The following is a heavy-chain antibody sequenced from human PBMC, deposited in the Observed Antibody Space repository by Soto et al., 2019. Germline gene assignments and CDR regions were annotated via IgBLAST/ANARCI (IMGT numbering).Heavy chain of an antibody. CDR3: ARDTSHYFDH. J-gene: IGHJ4*02. CDR2: ITPYNGKT. D-gene: IGHD2-2*01. Sequence: VASVKVSCEASGYTFITYGVTWVRQAPGQGLEWMGWITPYNGKTHYAQKFQDRVTMTTDTAATTAYMELRSLTSDDSAMYFCARDTSHYFDHWGQGILVTVSS. CDR1: GYTFITYG. V-gene: IGHV1-18*01.